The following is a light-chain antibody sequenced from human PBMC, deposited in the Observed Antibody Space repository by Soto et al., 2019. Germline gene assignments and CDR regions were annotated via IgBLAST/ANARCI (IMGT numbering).Light chain of an antibody. Sequence: EIVLTQSPATLSLSPGERATLSCRASQSVSSYLAWYQQKPGQAPRLLIYDASNRATGIPARFSGSGSGTDFTLTISSLEPEAFAVYYCQQRSNWPPFFGQGTRLEIK. CDR3: QQRSNWPPF. V-gene: IGKV3-11*01. CDR2: DAS. J-gene: IGKJ5*01. CDR1: QSVSSY.